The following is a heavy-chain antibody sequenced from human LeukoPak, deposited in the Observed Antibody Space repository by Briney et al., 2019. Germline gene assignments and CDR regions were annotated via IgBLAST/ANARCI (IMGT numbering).Heavy chain of an antibody. CDR3: AKDPRGYYYDSSGYLFDY. CDR1: GFTFSSYA. CDR2: ISGSGGST. V-gene: IGHV3-23*01. Sequence: GGSLRLSCAASGFTFSSYAMSWVRQAPGKGLEWVSAISGSGGSTYYADSVKGRFTISRDNSKNTLYLQMNSLRAEDTAVYYCAKDPRGYYYDSSGYLFDYWGQGTLVTVSS. D-gene: IGHD3-22*01. J-gene: IGHJ4*02.